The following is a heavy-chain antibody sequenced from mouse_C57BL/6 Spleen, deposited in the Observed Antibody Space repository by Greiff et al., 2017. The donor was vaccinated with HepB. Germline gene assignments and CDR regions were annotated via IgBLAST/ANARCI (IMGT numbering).Heavy chain of an antibody. CDR1: GYTFTNYW. D-gene: IGHD1-1*01. Sequence: QVQLQQSGAELVRPGTSVKMSCKASGYTFTNYWIGWAKQRPGHGLEWIGVIYPGGGYTNYNEKFKGKATLTADKSSSTAYMQFSSLTSEDSAIYYCASITKGYFDVWGTGTTVTVSS. J-gene: IGHJ1*03. CDR3: ASITKGYFDV. CDR2: IYPGGGYT. V-gene: IGHV1-63*01.